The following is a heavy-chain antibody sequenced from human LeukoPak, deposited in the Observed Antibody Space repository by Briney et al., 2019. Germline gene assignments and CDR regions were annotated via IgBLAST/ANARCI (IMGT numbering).Heavy chain of an antibody. CDR1: GFTFSSYG. CDR3: AKDLSIRGIMHY. Sequence: GRSLRLSCAASGFTFSSYGMHWVRQAPGKGLEWVALISYDGRNKFYADSVKGRFTISRDNPKNTLYLQMNSLRPEDTAVYYCAKDLSIRGIMHYWGQGTLVTVSS. J-gene: IGHJ4*02. D-gene: IGHD3-10*01. V-gene: IGHV3-30*18. CDR2: ISYDGRNK.